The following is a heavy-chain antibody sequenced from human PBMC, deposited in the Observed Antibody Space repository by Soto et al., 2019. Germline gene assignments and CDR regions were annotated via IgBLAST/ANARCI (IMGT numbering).Heavy chain of an antibody. V-gene: IGHV3-11*03. J-gene: IGHJ4*02. D-gene: IGHD3-9*01. CDR1: GFTFRDYD. CDR3: ARPSSFFDSYYFAY. CDR2: ISSSSSYT. Sequence: PGGSLRLSCGASGFTFRDYDMSWIRQAPGKGLEWVSYISSSSSYTNYADSVKGRFTISRDNAKNSLYLQMNSLRAEDSAVYYCARPSSFFDSYYFAYWGQGTPVTVSS.